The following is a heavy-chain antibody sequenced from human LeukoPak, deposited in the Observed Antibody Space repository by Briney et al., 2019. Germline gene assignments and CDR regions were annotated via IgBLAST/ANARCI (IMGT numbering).Heavy chain of an antibody. D-gene: IGHD3-22*01. Sequence: GGSLRLSCAASGFTVSSNYMSWVRQAPGKGLEWVSVIHRGGSTYYADSVKGRFTISRDNSKNTLYLQMNSLRAEDTAVYYCARETFYYYDSSGYYGIFDYWGQGTLVTVSS. V-gene: IGHV3-66*01. CDR1: GFTVSSNY. J-gene: IGHJ4*02. CDR3: ARETFYYYDSSGYYGIFDY. CDR2: IHRGGST.